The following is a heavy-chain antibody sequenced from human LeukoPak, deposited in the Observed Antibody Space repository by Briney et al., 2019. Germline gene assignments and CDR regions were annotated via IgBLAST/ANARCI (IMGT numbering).Heavy chain of an antibody. D-gene: IGHD3-22*01. Sequence: EGSLKISCKGSGYSFTSYWIGWVRQIPGKGLEWMGIITPGDSDPSYRPSFQGQVTITADKSISTAYLQWSSLKASDTAMYYCARQRPYYYDSSGYQRYYFDYWGQGTLVTVAS. CDR3: ARQRPYYYDSSGYQRYYFDY. J-gene: IGHJ4*02. CDR1: GYSFTSYW. CDR2: ITPGDSDP. V-gene: IGHV5-51*01.